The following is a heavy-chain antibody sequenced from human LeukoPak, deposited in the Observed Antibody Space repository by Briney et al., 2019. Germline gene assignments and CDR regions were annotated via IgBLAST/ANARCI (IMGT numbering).Heavy chain of an antibody. V-gene: IGHV1-69*05. CDR1: GGTFSSYA. CDR3: ASPDCSSTSCYIRRTPNDAFDI. D-gene: IGHD2-2*02. Sequence: SVKASCKASGGTFSSYAISWVRQAPGQGLEWMGGIIPIFGTANYAQKFQGRVTITTDESTSTAYMELSSLRSEDTAVYYCASPDCSSTSCYIRRTPNDAFDIWGQGTMVTVSS. CDR2: IIPIFGTA. J-gene: IGHJ3*02.